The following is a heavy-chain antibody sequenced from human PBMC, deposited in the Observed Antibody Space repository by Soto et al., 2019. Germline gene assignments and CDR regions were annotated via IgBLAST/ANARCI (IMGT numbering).Heavy chain of an antibody. CDR2: IYYSGST. J-gene: IGHJ5*02. V-gene: IGHV4-39*01. D-gene: IGHD3-3*01. Sequence: PSETLSLTCTVSGGSISSSSYYWGWIRQPPGKGLEWIGSIYYSGSTYYNPSLKSRVTISVDTSKNQFSLKLSSVTAADTAVYYCARRPTDDFWSGHQGWFDPWGQGTLVTVSS. CDR3: ARRPTDDFWSGHQGWFDP. CDR1: GGSISSSSYY.